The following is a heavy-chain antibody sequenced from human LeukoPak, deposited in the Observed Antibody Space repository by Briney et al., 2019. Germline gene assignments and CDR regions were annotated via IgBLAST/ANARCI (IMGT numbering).Heavy chain of an antibody. CDR3: ARTLTYYYDSSGYLLRAQNDY. CDR1: GCTFTGYY. V-gene: IGHV1-2*06. Sequence: ASVKVSCKASGCTFTGYYMHWVRQAPGQGLEWMGRINPNSGGTNYAQKFQGRVTMTRDTSISTAYMVLSRLRSDDTAVYYCARTLTYYYDSSGYLLRAQNDYWGQGTLVTVSS. J-gene: IGHJ4*02. D-gene: IGHD3-22*01. CDR2: INPNSGGT.